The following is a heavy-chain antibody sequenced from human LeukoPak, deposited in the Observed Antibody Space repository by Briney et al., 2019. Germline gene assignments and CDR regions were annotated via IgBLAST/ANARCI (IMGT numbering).Heavy chain of an antibody. V-gene: IGHV3-53*01. Sequence: GGSLRLSCAASGFTVSSSYMSWVRQAPGKGLEWVSVIYSGGSTYYADSVKGRFTISRDNSKNTLYLQMNSLRAEDTAVYYCARDSPRVGGGTLDYWGQGTLVTVSS. CDR1: GFTVSSSY. D-gene: IGHD3-16*01. CDR2: IYSGGST. CDR3: ARDSPRVGGGTLDY. J-gene: IGHJ4*02.